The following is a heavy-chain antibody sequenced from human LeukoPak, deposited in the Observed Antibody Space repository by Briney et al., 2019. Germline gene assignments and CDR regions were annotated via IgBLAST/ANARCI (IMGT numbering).Heavy chain of an antibody. CDR2: ISAYNGNT. CDR3: ARDRIKTSSGSSPPGY. D-gene: IGHD1-26*01. CDR1: GYTFTSYG. Sequence: GAPVKVSCKASGYTFTSYGISWVRQAPGQGLEWMGWISAYNGNTNYAQKLQGRVTMTTDTSTSTAYMELRSLRSDDTAVYYCARDRIKTSSGSSPPGYWGQGTLVTVSS. V-gene: IGHV1-18*01. J-gene: IGHJ4*02.